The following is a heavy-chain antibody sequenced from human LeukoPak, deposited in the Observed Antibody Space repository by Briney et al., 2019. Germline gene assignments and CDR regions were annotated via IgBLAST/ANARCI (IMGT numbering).Heavy chain of an antibody. V-gene: IGHV4-39*07. D-gene: IGHD5-24*01. CDR2: IFYSGST. J-gene: IGHJ3*02. CDR1: GGSISSSDYY. CDR3: ARDEEMATIEILLLDSWSAFDI. Sequence: PSETLSLTCTVSGGSISSSDYYWGWIRQPPGKGLEWIGSIFYSGSTYYNPSLKSRVTISVDTSKNQFSLKLSSVTAADTAVYYCARDEEMATIEILLLDSWSAFDIWGQGTMVTVSS.